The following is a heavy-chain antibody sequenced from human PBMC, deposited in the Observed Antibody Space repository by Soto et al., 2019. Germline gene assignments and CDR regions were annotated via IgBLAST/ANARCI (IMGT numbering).Heavy chain of an antibody. V-gene: IGHV4-31*03. Sequence: TSETLSLRCTVSGGTISSGGYYWSWIRQHPGKGLEWIGYIYYSGSTYYNPSLKSRVTISVDTSKNQFSLKLSSVTAADTAVYYCARGVARDAFDIWGQGAMVTVSS. CDR2: IYYSGST. J-gene: IGHJ3*02. D-gene: IGHD3-3*01. CDR3: ARGVARDAFDI. CDR1: GGTISSGGYY.